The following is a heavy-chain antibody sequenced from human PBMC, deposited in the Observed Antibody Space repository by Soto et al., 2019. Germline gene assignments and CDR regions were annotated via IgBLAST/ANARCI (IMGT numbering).Heavy chain of an antibody. V-gene: IGHV5-10-1*01. J-gene: IGHJ6*02. CDR2: IDPSDSYT. CDR3: ARVGYDILTGYLPPYYYYGMDV. Sequence: GESLKISCKGSGYSFTSYWISWVRQMPGKGLEWMGRIDPSDSYTNYSPSFQGHVTISADKSISTAYLQWSSLKASDTAMYYCARVGYDILTGYLPPYYYYGMDVWGQGTTVTVSS. D-gene: IGHD3-9*01. CDR1: GYSFTSYW.